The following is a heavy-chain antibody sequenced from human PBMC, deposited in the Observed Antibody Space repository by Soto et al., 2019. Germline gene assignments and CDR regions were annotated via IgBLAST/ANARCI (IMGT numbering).Heavy chain of an antibody. J-gene: IGHJ6*03. Sequence: ASVKVSCKASGYTFTSYDINWVRQATGQGLEWMGWMNPNSGNAGYAQKFQGRVTMTRNTSISTAYMELSSLRSEDTAVYYCARVLQLAGRGGSYYYRDVWGKGTTVTVSS. D-gene: IGHD6-6*01. CDR2: MNPNSGNA. V-gene: IGHV1-8*01. CDR1: GYTFTSYD. CDR3: ARVLQLAGRGGSYYYRDV.